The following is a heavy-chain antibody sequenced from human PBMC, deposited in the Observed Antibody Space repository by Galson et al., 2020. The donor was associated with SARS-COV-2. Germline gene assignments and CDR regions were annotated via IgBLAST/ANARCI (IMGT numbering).Heavy chain of an antibody. CDR2: IYYSGST. J-gene: IGHJ6*02. Sequence: SETLSLTCTVSGGSISSSSYYWGWIRQPPGKGLAWIGSIYYSGSTYYNPSLKSRVTISVDTSKNQFSLKLSSVTAADTAVYYCARRPHYYDSTSYYYYYYGMDVWGQGTTVTVSS. CDR3: ARRPHYYDSTSYYYYYYGMDV. V-gene: IGHV4-39*01. D-gene: IGHD3-22*01. CDR1: GGSISSSSYY.